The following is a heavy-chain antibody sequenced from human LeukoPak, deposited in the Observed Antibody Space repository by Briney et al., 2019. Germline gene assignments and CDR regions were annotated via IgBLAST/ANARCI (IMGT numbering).Heavy chain of an antibody. V-gene: IGHV4-31*03. J-gene: IGHJ4*02. CDR3: AREGYDSSYYYYLDY. D-gene: IGHD3-22*01. CDR2: IYYIGST. Sequence: SETLSLTCTVSVGSISSGDYYWSWIRQHPGRGLEWIGNIYYIGSTYYNPSLKSRVTISVDTSKSQFSLKLSSVTAADTAVYYCAREGYDSSYYYYLDYWGQGTLVTVSS. CDR1: VGSISSGDYY.